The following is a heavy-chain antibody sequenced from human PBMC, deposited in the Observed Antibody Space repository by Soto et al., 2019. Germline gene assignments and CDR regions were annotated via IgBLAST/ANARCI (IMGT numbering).Heavy chain of an antibody. CDR2: IYHSGST. Sequence: SETLSLTCAVSGGSISSGGHSWSWIRQPPGKGLEWIGYIYHSGSTYYNPSLKSRVTISVDRSKNQFSLKLSSVTAADTAVYYCARANYDFWSGYYRPYGMDVWGQGTTVTVSS. J-gene: IGHJ6*02. CDR1: GGSISSGGHS. V-gene: IGHV4-30-2*01. D-gene: IGHD3-3*01. CDR3: ARANYDFWSGYYRPYGMDV.